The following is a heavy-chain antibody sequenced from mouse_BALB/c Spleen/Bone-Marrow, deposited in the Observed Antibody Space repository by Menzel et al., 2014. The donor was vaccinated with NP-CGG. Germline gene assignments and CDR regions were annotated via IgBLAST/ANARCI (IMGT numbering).Heavy chain of an antibody. CDR2: IYPGDGDT. CDR1: GYAFSSYW. D-gene: IGHD3-3*01. Sequence: QVQLQQPGAELVRPGSSVKISCKASGYAFSSYWMNRVKQTPGQGLALIGQIYPGDGDTNYNGKLKGKATLTADKSSSTAYMQLSSLTSDDSAVYFCARRGHGFDYWGQGTTLTVSS. CDR3: ARRGHGFDY. J-gene: IGHJ2*01. V-gene: IGHV1-80*01.